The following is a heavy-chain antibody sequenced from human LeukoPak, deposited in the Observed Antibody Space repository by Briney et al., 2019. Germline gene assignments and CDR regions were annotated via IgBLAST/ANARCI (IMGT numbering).Heavy chain of an antibody. D-gene: IGHD6-6*01. CDR1: GGSISSSSYY. J-gene: IGHJ5*02. CDR3: ARDGARAGWFDP. V-gene: IGHV4-39*07. Sequence: PSETPSLTCTVSGGSISSSSYYWGWIRQPPGKGLEWIGSIYYSGSTYFNPSLKTRVTISVDTSKNQFSLKLTSMTAADTAVYYCARDGARAGWFDPWGQGTLVTVSS. CDR2: IYYSGST.